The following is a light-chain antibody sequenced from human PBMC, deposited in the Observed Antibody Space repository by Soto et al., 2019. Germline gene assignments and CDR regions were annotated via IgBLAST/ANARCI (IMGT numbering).Light chain of an antibody. Sequence: EIVLTQSPATLSLSPGEIATLSCSASQSVSSTLAWYQHKLGQAPRLVIYDTSNRATGIPARFSVSGSGTDSTLTISSLDPEYFAVYYCQQRSNWITFGQGTRLEIK. CDR2: DTS. CDR1: QSVSST. J-gene: IGKJ5*01. V-gene: IGKV3-11*01. CDR3: QQRSNWIT.